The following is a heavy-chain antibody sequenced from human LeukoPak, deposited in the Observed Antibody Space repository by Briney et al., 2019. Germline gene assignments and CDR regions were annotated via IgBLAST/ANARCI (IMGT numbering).Heavy chain of an antibody. Sequence: ASVKVSCKASGYTFTSYYMHWVRQAPGQGLEWMGIINPSGGSTSYAQKFQGRVTMTKDTSTSTVYMELSSLRSGDTAVYYCAREWGNKAFDYWGQGTLVTVSS. CDR2: INPSGGST. CDR1: GYTFTSYY. D-gene: IGHD7-27*01. V-gene: IGHV1-46*01. CDR3: AREWGNKAFDY. J-gene: IGHJ4*02.